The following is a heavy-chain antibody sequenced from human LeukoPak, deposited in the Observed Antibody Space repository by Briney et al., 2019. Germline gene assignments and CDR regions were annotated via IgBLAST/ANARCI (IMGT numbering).Heavy chain of an antibody. V-gene: IGHV4-59*12. CDR3: ARPSYYYGSGSSRFNWFDP. J-gene: IGHJ5*02. CDR2: IYYSGST. D-gene: IGHD3-10*01. CDR1: GGSISNYY. Sequence: SETLSLTCTVSGGSISNYYWSWIRQPPGKGLEWIGYIYYSGSTNYNPSLKSRVTISVDTSKNQFSLKLSSVTAADTAVYYCARPSYYYGSGSSRFNWFDPWGQGTLVTVSS.